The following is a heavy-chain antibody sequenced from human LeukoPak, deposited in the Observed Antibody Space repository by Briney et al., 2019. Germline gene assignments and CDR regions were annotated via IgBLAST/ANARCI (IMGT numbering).Heavy chain of an antibody. J-gene: IGHJ6*02. CDR3: ARVDGVHYGMDV. D-gene: IGHD3-16*01. Sequence: ASVKVSCKASGYTFTGYYMHWVRQAPGQGLEWMGRINPNSGGTNYAQKFQGRVTMTKDTSISTAYMELSRLRSDDTAVYYCARVDGVHYGMDVWGQGTTVTVSS. CDR2: INPNSGGT. V-gene: IGHV1-2*06. CDR1: GYTFTGYY.